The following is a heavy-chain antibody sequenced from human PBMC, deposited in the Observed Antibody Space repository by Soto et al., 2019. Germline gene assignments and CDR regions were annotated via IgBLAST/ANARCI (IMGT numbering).Heavy chain of an antibody. CDR2: VNPSTGNA. CDR1: GPPFPSHY. V-gene: IGHV1-46*04. Sequence: SCKTSGPPFPSHYLHRVRQAQGQGLEWIGIVNPSTGNADYADSVQGRFTTSRDNAKNTLFLQMSSLRAEDTAGYYCARESEDLTSNFDDWVQGTLVTCSS. J-gene: IGHJ4*02. CDR3: ARESEDLTSNFDD.